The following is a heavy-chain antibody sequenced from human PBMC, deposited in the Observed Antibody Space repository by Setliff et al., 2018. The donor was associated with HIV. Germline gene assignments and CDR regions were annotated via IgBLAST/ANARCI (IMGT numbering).Heavy chain of an antibody. CDR2: IYYSGSL. J-gene: IGHJ4*02. CDR3: ASQYCSAGSCFSDY. V-gene: IGHV4-39*01. CDR1: GGSISSGGYY. Sequence: SETLSLTCTVSGGSISSGGYYWNWIRQHPGKGLEWIGSIYYSGSLYYSPSLKSRLTVSVDTSKNQFSLTLSAVTATDTAVYYCASQYCSAGSCFSDYWGQGTMVTVSS. D-gene: IGHD2-15*01.